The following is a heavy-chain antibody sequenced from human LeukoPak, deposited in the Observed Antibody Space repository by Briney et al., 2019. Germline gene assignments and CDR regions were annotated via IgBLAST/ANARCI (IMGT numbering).Heavy chain of an antibody. D-gene: IGHD3-22*01. V-gene: IGHV3-53*01. CDR1: GFAVSSIY. J-gene: IGHJ3*02. CDR3: ARGGYYYDSSGYYHDAFDI. Sequence: GGSLRLSCAASGFAVSSIYMNWVRQAPGKGLKWVSIIYSGGVTYYANSVRGRFTISRDNSKNTLYLQMNSLRDEDTAVYYCARGGYYYDSSGYYHDAFDIWGQGTMVTVSS. CDR2: IYSGGVT.